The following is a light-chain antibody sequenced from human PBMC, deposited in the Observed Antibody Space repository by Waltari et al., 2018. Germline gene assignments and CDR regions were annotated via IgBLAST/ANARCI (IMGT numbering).Light chain of an antibody. CDR2: EVS. CDR3: CSYAGSRTVV. CDR1: SSDVGGYNL. V-gene: IGLV2-23*02. Sequence: QSALTQPASVSGSPGQSIPISCTGSSSDVGGYNLVSWYQQHPGKAPKLMIYEVSNRPSGVPNRFSGSKSANTASLTISGLQAEDEADYYCCSYAGSRTVVFGGGTQLTVL. J-gene: IGLJ7*01.